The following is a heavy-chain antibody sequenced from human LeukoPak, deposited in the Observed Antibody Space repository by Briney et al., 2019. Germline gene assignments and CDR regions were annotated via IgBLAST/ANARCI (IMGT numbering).Heavy chain of an antibody. CDR2: ISYDGSNK. D-gene: IGHD3-22*01. V-gene: IGHV3-30-3*01. CDR3: ASCYYYDSSGYYYGIDY. J-gene: IGHJ4*02. Sequence: GRSLRLSCAASGFTLSSYAMHWVRQAPGKGLGWVAVISYDGSNKYYADSVKGRFTISRDNSKNTLYLQMNSLRAEDTAVYYCASCYYYDSSGYYYGIDYWGQGTLVTVSS. CDR1: GFTLSSYA.